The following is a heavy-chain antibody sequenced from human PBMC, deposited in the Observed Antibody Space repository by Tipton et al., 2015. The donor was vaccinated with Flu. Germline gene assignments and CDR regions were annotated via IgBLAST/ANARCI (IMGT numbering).Heavy chain of an antibody. CDR2: INHSGST. Sequence: GLVKPSETLSLTCSVYGESFSGYYWTWIRQPPGKGLEWIGEINHSGSTHYSSSFKSRVAMSVDSSKNQFSLHLSSVTAADTAAYYCARVSPRRVTSIVVVMLPEGYFDFWGQGISVIVSP. D-gene: IGHD3-22*01. V-gene: IGHV4-34*01. J-gene: IGHJ4*02. CDR3: ARVSPRRVTSIVVVMLPEGYFDF. CDR1: GESFSGYY.